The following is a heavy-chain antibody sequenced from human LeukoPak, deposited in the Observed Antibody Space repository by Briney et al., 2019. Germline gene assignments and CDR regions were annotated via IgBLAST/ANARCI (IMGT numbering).Heavy chain of an antibody. CDR2: INPNSGGT. D-gene: IGHD6-19*01. CDR1: GYTFTGYY. J-gene: IGHJ4*02. Sequence: GASVKVSCKASGYTFTGYYMHWVRQAPGQGLEWMGWINPNSGGTNYAQKFQGRVTMTRDTSISTAYMELSRLRSDDTAVYYCARIPNSSGWYSFLFYFDYWGQGTLVTVSS. CDR3: ARIPNSSGWYSFLFYFDY. V-gene: IGHV1-2*02.